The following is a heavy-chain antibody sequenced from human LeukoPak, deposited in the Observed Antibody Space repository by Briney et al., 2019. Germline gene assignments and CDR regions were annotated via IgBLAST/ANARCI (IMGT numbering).Heavy chain of an antibody. CDR3: SRDSGDFWSGYDSRYFDY. J-gene: IGHJ4*02. Sequence: GGSLRLSCAASGFTFSDYYMSWIRQAPGKGLEWVSYIYSSGSTIYYADSVESRFTISRDTEKNSQYLHMSRLSADATAVYYCSRDSGDFWSGYDSRYFDYWGQGTLVTVSS. D-gene: IGHD3-3*01. CDR1: GFTFSDYY. V-gene: IGHV3-11*04. CDR2: IYSSGSTI.